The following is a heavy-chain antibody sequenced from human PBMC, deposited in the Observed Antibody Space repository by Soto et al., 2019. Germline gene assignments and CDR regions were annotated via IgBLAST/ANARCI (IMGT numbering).Heavy chain of an antibody. D-gene: IGHD2-2*01. CDR3: AREASVLIPAAQPSRFDA. CDR2: ISPYSGYT. CDR1: GYSFMKYG. V-gene: IGHV1-18*01. Sequence: ASVKVSCKGFGYSFMKYGINWVRQAPGQGLEWVGWISPYSGYTHSAQKFHGRLTLTTDTAASTAYMELRILRSADTALYYCAREASVLIPAAQPSRFDAWGQGTLVTVSS. J-gene: IGHJ4*02.